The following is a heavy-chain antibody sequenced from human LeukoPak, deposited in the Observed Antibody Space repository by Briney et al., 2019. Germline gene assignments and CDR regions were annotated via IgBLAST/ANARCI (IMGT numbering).Heavy chain of an antibody. V-gene: IGHV3-21*01. CDR2: ISRSSIYI. CDR3: AKEYYDSSGYWTGPQYFQH. CDR1: GFTFSSYT. D-gene: IGHD3-22*01. Sequence: GGSLRLSCAASGFTFSSYTINWVRQAPGKGLEWVSSISRSSIYIFYADSVKGRFTSSRDNAKNSVHLQMNSLRAEDTAVYYCAKEYYDSSGYWTGPQYFQHWGQGTLVTVSS. J-gene: IGHJ1*01.